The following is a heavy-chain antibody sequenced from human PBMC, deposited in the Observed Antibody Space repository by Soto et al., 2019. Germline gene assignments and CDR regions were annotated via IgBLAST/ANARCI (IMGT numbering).Heavy chain of an antibody. CDR3: ARTRPGYYDSSGYYLRELGWFDP. V-gene: IGHV1-18*01. D-gene: IGHD3-22*01. CDR2: ISAYNGNT. CDR1: GYTFTSYG. Sequence: QVQLVQSGAEVKKPGASVKVSGKASGYTFTSYGISWVRQAPGQGLEWMGWISAYNGNTNYAQKLQGRVTMTTDTSTSTAYMELRSLRSDDTAVYYCARTRPGYYDSSGYYLRELGWFDPWGQGTLVTVSS. J-gene: IGHJ5*02.